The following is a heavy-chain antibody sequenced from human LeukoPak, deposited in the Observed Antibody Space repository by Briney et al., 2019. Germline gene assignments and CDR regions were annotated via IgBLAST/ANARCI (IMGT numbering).Heavy chain of an antibody. J-gene: IGHJ6*02. V-gene: IGHV3-23*01. CDR3: AKGRGGMDV. CDR2: ISGSGGST. CDR1: GFTFSSYS. Sequence: GGSLRLSCAASGFTFSSYSMNWVRQAPGKGLEWVSAISGSGGSTYYADSVKGRFTISRDNSKNTLYLQMNSLGAEDTAVYYCAKGRGGMDVWGQGTTVTVSS.